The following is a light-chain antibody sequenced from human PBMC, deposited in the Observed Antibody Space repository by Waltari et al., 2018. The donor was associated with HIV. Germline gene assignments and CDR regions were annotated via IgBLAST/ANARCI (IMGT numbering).Light chain of an antibody. Sequence: QSALTQPASVSGSPGQSITISCTGMSTDFGSYDLVSWYQQHPGKAPKLMIIEVTKRPSGFSNRSSGSKSGNTASLTISGLQAEDEADYHCCSYAGGITHVLFGGGTKLTVL. CDR1: STDFGSYDL. CDR3: CSYAGGITHVL. J-gene: IGLJ2*01. CDR2: EVT. V-gene: IGLV2-23*02.